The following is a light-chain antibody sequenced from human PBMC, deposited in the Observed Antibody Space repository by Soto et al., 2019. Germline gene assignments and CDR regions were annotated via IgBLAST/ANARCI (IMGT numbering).Light chain of an antibody. CDR1: QDIRSD. Sequence: AIQMTQSPSSLSASVGDRVTVTCRESQDIRSDVGWYQQKPAQAPKVLMYAASRLHSGVTSRFSGSGSGTNFVLTISSLQPEDVETYYCLQNNNYHLTFGRRTKVNI. CDR3: LQNNNYHLT. CDR2: AAS. V-gene: IGKV1-6*01. J-gene: IGKJ4*01.